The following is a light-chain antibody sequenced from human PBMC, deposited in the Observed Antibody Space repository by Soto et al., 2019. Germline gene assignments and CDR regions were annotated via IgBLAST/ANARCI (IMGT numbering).Light chain of an antibody. CDR1: SGDVGSYNL. J-gene: IGLJ1*01. V-gene: IGLV2-23*02. CDR2: EVT. Sequence: QSVLTQPASVSGSPGQSITISCTGTSGDVGSYNLVSWYQQHPGKAPKLLIYEVTERPSGVSNRFSGSKSGNTASLTISGLQPDDEADYYCCSYAGNSEVFGTGTKLTVL. CDR3: CSYAGNSEV.